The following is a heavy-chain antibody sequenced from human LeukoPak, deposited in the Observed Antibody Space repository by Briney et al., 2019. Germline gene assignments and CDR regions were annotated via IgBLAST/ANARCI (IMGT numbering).Heavy chain of an antibody. Sequence: SETLSLTCTVSGGPISSYYWSWIRQPPGKGLEWIGCIYYSGSTNYNPSLKSRVTISVDTSKNQFSLKLSSVTAADTAVYYCARDEGWFDYWGQGTLVTVSS. CDR3: ARDEGWFDY. CDR2: IYYSGST. CDR1: GGPISSYY. V-gene: IGHV4-59*01. J-gene: IGHJ4*02.